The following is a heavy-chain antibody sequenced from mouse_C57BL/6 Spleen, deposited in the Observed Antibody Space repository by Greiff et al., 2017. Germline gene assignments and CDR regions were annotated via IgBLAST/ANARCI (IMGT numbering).Heavy chain of an antibody. CDR3: ARTDWYFDD. V-gene: IGHV1-19*01. J-gene: IGHJ1*03. Sequence: EVKLQESGPVLVKPGASVKMSCKASGYTFTDYYMNWVKPSHGKSLEWIGVINPYNGGTSYNQKFKGKATLTVDKSSSTAYMELNSLTSEDSAVYYCARTDWYFDDWGTGTTVTVSS. CDR2: INPYNGGT. CDR1: GYTFTDYY.